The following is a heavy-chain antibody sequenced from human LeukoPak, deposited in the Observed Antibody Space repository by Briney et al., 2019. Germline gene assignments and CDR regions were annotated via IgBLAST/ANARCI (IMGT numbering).Heavy chain of an antibody. CDR2: ISSSSSYI. CDR1: GFTFDDYA. J-gene: IGHJ4*02. V-gene: IGHV3-21*01. D-gene: IGHD6-13*01. Sequence: PGGSLRLSCAASGFTFDDYAMHWVRQAPGKGLEWVSSISSSSSYIYYADSVKGRFTISRDNAKNSLYLQMNSLRAEDTAVYYCARDVYSSSWYWSQGTLVTVSS. CDR3: ARDVYSSSWY.